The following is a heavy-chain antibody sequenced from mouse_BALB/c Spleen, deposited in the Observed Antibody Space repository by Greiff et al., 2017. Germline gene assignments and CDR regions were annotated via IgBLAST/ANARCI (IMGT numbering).Heavy chain of an antibody. CDR3: ARGGSTMIMFDY. CDR1: GYTFTSYW. Sequence: VQLQQSGAELAKPGASVKMSCKASGYTFTSYWMHWVKQRPGQGLEWIGYINPSTGYTEYNQKFKDKATLTADKSSSTAYMQLSSLTSEDSAVYYCARGGSTMIMFDYWGQGTTLTVSS. CDR2: INPSTGYT. V-gene: IGHV1-7*01. J-gene: IGHJ2*01. D-gene: IGHD2-4*01.